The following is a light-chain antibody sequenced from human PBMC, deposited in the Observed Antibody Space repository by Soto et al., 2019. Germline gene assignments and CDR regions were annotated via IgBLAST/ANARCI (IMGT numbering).Light chain of an antibody. J-gene: IGKJ1*01. CDR3: QHYNSYSEA. Sequence: DIQITQSPSTLCAFLQGRVTIXGRASQSVGGWLAWYQQKPGEAPNLLIYKASTVKSGVPSRFSGSGSGTEFTLTISSLQPDDFATYYCQHYNSYSEAFGQGTKVDIK. V-gene: IGKV1-5*03. CDR2: KAS. CDR1: QSVGGW.